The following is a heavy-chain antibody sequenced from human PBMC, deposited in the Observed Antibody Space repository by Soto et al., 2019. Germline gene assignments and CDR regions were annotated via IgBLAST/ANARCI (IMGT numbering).Heavy chain of an antibody. CDR1: GYTFTGYY. Sequence: ASVKVSCKASGYTFTGYYMHWVRQAPGQGLEWMGWINPNSGGTNYAQKFQGWVTMTRDTSISTAYMELSRLRSDDTAVYYCASNTHFSSWSHFDSWGQGTLVTVSS. D-gene: IGHD6-13*01. V-gene: IGHV1-2*04. CDR3: ASNTHFSSWSHFDS. CDR2: INPNSGGT. J-gene: IGHJ4*02.